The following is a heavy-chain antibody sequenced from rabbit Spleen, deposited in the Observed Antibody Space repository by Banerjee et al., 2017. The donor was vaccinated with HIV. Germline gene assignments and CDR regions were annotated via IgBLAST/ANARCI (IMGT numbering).Heavy chain of an antibody. CDR2: IYGKI. Sequence: QEQLKESGGGLVQPGGSLKLSCKASGFSFNNDYDMCWVRQAPGKGLEWIGDIYGKIWYASWAKGRFTISKISSTTVDLKMSSLTVADTATYFCARAFGYDGSYFGLWGPGTLVTVS. V-gene: IGHV1S45*01. J-gene: IGHJ4*01. D-gene: IGHD4-2*01. CDR3: ARAFGYDGSYFGL. CDR1: GFSFNNDYD.